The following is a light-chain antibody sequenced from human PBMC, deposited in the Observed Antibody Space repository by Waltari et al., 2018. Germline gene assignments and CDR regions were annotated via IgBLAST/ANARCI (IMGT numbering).Light chain of an antibody. J-gene: IGKJ1*01. V-gene: IGKV3-20*01. CDR2: GAS. Sequence: EIVLTQSPGTLSLSPGERATLSCRASQSVSSSYLAWYQQKPGQAPRPLIYGASGRSTGIPHKFSGSGSVTDFTLTISRLEPEDFAVYYCQQYGSSQWTFGQGTKVEIK. CDR1: QSVSSSY. CDR3: QQYGSSQWT.